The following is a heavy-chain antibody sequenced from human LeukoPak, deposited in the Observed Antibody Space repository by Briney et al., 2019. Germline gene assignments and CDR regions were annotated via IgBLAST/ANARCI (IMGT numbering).Heavy chain of an antibody. D-gene: IGHD3-10*01. V-gene: IGHV3-30*04. J-gene: IGHJ6*04. CDR2: ISYDGSNK. CDR3: ARDGFEGLLWFGELSLGGMDV. CDR1: GFTFSSYA. Sequence: GGSLRLSCAASGFTFSSYAMHWVRQAPGKGLEWVAVISYDGSNKYYADSVKGRFTISRDNSKNTLHLQMNSLRAEDTAVYYCARDGFEGLLWFGELSLGGMDVWGKGTTVTVSS.